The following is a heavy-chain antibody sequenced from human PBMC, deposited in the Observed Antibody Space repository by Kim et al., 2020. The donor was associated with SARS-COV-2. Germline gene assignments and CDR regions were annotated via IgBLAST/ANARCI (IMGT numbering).Heavy chain of an antibody. CDR3: ATWGDVVGQLAPVDY. J-gene: IGHJ4*02. V-gene: IGHV1-2*02. D-gene: IGHD6-13*01. CDR2: INPKNGGT. CDR1: GYTFSGFY. Sequence: ASVKVSCQASGYTFSGFYLHWVRQAPGQGLEWMGWINPKNGGTNYGQKFRDRVTMTTDTSINTGYLEVTSLTSDDTAVYYCATWGDVVGQLAPVDYWGQGTLVTVSS.